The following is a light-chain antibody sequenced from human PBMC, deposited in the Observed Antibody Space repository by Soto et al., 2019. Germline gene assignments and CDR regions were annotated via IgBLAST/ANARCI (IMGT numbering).Light chain of an antibody. CDR1: SSDVGPYKY. J-gene: IGLJ1*01. V-gene: IGLV2-8*01. CDR2: AVN. Sequence: QSALTQPPSASGSPGQSVTISCTGTSSDVGPYKYVSWYQQHPGKAPKLIIYAVNQRPSGVPDRFSGSKSGNTASLTVSGLQAEDEADYYCSSYASGNIYVFGTGTKDTV. CDR3: SSYASGNIYV.